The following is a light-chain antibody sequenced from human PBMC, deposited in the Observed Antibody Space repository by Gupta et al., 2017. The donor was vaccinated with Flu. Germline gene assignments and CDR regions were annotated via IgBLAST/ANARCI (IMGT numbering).Light chain of an antibody. Sequence: QPVLTPPPAVSRAPGPRGTIACTGSSSNLGAGYDVHWYQQSPGAVPKLLISDSSSHPSGVPDRISGSKSGTSASLTITGLQADDEADYYCQTYDVTLRGPILGGGTKLTVL. CDR2: DSS. V-gene: IGLV1-40*01. CDR1: SSNLGAGYD. J-gene: IGLJ2*01. CDR3: QTYDVTLRGPI.